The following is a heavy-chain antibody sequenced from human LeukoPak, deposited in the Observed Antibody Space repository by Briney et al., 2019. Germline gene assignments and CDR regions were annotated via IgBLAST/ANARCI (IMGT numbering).Heavy chain of an antibody. CDR3: AKAVSAYYFDY. D-gene: IGHD6-19*01. V-gene: IGHV3-23*01. CDR1: GFTFTTYA. J-gene: IGHJ4*02. CDR2: ISGSGGST. Sequence: GGSLRLSCAASGFTFTTYAMSWVRQAPGKGLEWVSAISGSGGSTYYADSVKGRFTISRDNSKNTLYLQMNSLRTEDTAVYYCAKAVSAYYFDYWGQGTLVTVSS.